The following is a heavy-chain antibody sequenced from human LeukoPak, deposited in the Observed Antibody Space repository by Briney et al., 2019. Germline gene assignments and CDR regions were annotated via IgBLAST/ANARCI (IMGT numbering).Heavy chain of an antibody. J-gene: IGHJ3*02. V-gene: IGHV4-31*03. CDR2: IYYSGST. CDR1: GGSISSGGYY. CDR3: ARWGASSRTTVTPREPGLAFDI. Sequence: SETLSLTCTVSGGSISSGGYYWSWIRQHPGKGLEWIGYIYYSGSTYYNPSLKSRVTISVDTSKNQFSLKLSSVTAADTAVYYCARWGASSRTTVTPREPGLAFDIWGQGTMVTVSS. D-gene: IGHD4-17*01.